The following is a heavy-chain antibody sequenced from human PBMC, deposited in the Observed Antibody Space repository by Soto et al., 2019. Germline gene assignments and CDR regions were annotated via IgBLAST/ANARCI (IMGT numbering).Heavy chain of an antibody. CDR3: ARLHCDSPECVALDP. J-gene: IGHJ5*02. D-gene: IGHD3-22*01. Sequence: ASVNVSCKASGYTFTSYAMHWVRQAPGQRLEWMGWINAGNGNTKYSQKFQGRVTITRDTSASTAYMELSSLRSEDTAVYYCARLHCDSPECVALDPWGQGTLVTVSS. CDR2: INAGNGNT. V-gene: IGHV1-3*01. CDR1: GYTFTSYA.